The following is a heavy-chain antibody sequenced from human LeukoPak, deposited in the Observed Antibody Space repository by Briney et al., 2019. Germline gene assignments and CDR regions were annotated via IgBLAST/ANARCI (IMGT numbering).Heavy chain of an antibody. CDR3: ASWVERGGDGYSIDY. V-gene: IGHV4-59*08. Sequence: SETLSLTCTVSGGSISSYYWSWIRQPPGKGLEWIGYIYYSGSTNYNPSLKSRVTISVDTSKNQFSLKLSSVTAADTAVYYCASWVERGGDGYSIDYWGQGTLVTVSS. CDR1: GGSISSYY. J-gene: IGHJ4*02. D-gene: IGHD5-24*01. CDR2: IYYSGST.